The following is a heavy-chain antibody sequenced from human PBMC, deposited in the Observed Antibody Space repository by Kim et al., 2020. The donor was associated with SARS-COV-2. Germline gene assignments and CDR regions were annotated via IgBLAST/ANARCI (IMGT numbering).Heavy chain of an antibody. CDR3: ARDLHDSSVRNY. CDR2: IIPIFGTA. D-gene: IGHD3-22*01. Sequence: SVKVSCKASGGTFSSYAISWVRQAPGQGLEWMGGIIPIFGTANYAQKFQGRVTITADKSTSTAYMELSSLRSEDTAVYYCARDLHDSSVRNYWGQGTLVTVSS. V-gene: IGHV1-69*06. CDR1: GGTFSSYA. J-gene: IGHJ4*02.